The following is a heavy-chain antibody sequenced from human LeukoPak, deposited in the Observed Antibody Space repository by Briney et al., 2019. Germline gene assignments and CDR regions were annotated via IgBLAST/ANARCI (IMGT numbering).Heavy chain of an antibody. D-gene: IGHD3-22*01. V-gene: IGHV3-66*01. J-gene: IGHJ6*02. Sequence: GGSLRLSCAASGFTFSSNYMSWVRQAPGKGLEWVSVIYSGGSTYYSDSVKGRFTICRDNSKNTLYLQMNSLRAEDTAVYYCARDLYYYDSSGYGAYYYYYGMDVWGQGTTVTVSS. CDR2: IYSGGST. CDR1: GFTFSSNY. CDR3: ARDLYYYDSSGYGAYYYYYGMDV.